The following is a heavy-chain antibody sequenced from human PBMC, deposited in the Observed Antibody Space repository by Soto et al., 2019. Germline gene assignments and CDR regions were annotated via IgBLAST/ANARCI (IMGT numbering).Heavy chain of an antibody. Sequence: QVQLVESGGGVVQPGRSLGLSCAVSGFPFSGYGMHWARQAPGQGLEWVAVISYDGSNKYYADSVKGRFTISRDNSKNTLYLQMNSLRPDDTAVYYCAKDLVYGINCYYYGMDVWGQGTTVTVSS. J-gene: IGHJ6*02. CDR3: AKDLVYGINCYYYGMDV. CDR2: ISYDGSNK. CDR1: GFPFSGYG. D-gene: IGHD1-20*01. V-gene: IGHV3-30*18.